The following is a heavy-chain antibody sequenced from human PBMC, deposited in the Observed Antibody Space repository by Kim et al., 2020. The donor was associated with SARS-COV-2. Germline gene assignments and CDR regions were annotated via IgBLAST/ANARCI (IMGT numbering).Heavy chain of an antibody. V-gene: IGHV3-23*01. CDR1: GFTFSSYA. CDR3: ANIASDQNERGYYYDGMDV. D-gene: IGHD1-1*01. CDR2: ISGSGGST. J-gene: IGHJ6*02. Sequence: GGSLRLSCAASGFTFSSYAMSWVRQAPGKGLEWVSAISGSGGSTYYADSVKGRFTISRDNSKNTLYLQMNSLRAEDTAVYYCANIASDQNERGYYYDGMDVWGQGTTVTVSS.